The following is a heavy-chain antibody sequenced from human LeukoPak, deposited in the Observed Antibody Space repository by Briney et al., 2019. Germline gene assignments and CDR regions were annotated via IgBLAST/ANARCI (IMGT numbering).Heavy chain of an antibody. Sequence: PGGSLRLSCAASGFTFSSYWMSWVRQAPGKGLEWVANIKQDGSEKYYVDSVKGRFTISRDNAKNSLYLQMNSLRAEDTAVYYCARGRVYGGNPGGHWGQGTLVTVSS. D-gene: IGHD4-23*01. V-gene: IGHV3-7*01. CDR3: ARGRVYGGNPGGH. CDR2: IKQDGSEK. J-gene: IGHJ4*02. CDR1: GFTFSSYW.